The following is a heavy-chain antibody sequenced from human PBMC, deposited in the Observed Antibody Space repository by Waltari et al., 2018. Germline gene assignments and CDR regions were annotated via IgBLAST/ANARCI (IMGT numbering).Heavy chain of an antibody. CDR1: GDIFSGHA. V-gene: IGHV1-69*04. CDR3: AREHHLDY. Sequence: QVHLVQSGAEVKKPGSSVKVSCKASGDIFSGHAISWVRQAPGQGLEWMGRIIPIVGIANYAQKFQGRVTITADKSTNTIYMEVSSLRSEDTAVFYCAREHHLDYWGQGTLVTVSS. CDR2: IIPIVGIA. J-gene: IGHJ4*02.